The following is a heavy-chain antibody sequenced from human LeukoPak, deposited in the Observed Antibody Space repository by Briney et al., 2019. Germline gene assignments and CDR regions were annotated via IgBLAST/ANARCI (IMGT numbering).Heavy chain of an antibody. CDR1: GFTFSSYA. D-gene: IGHD6-13*01. Sequence: PGGSLRLSCAASGFTFSSYAMSWVRQPPAKGLEWVSAISGSGGSTYYADSVKGRFTISRDNSKNTLYLQMNSLRAEDTAVYYCAKVGITIAAAERFDYWGQGTLVTVSS. J-gene: IGHJ4*02. V-gene: IGHV3-23*01. CDR3: AKVGITIAAAERFDY. CDR2: ISGSGGST.